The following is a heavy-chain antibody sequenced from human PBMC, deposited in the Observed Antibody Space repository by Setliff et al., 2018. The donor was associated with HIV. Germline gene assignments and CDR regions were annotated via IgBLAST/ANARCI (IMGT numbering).Heavy chain of an antibody. V-gene: IGHV4-39*01. D-gene: IGHD6-19*01. CDR3: ARPHSGRGGGAWFDP. CDR2: ILSGRDT. J-gene: IGHJ5*02. Sequence: SETLSLPCTVSGDSITSGHYYWGWIRQPPGKGLGWIGNILSGRDTYYNPSLKSRVSMSVDTSKNQFSLRLTSVTAADTAVYFCARPHSGRGGGAWFDPWGQGTLVTVSS. CDR1: GDSITSGHYY.